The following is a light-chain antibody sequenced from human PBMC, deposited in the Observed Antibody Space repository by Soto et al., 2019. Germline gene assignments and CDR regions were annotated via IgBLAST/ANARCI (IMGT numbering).Light chain of an antibody. J-gene: IGKJ5*01. V-gene: IGKV3-11*01. CDR3: QQRSNWPPIT. CDR1: QSVGHNY. Sequence: EIVLTQSPGTLSLSPGERATLSCRASQSVGHNYLAWFQQKPGQAPRLLIYDASNRATGIPARFSGSGSGTDFTLTISSLEPEDFAVYYCQQRSNWPPITFGQGTRLEIK. CDR2: DAS.